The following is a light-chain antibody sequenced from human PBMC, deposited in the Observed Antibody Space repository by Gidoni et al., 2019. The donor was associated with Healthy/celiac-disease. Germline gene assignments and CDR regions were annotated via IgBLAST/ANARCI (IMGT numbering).Light chain of an antibody. Sequence: IVMTQSPATLSVSPGERATLPCRVSQSVSSNLAWYQQNPGQAPRLLISGASARATGIPARFSCSGSGTEFTLTISSLQSEDFAVYYCQQYNSWPPLYSFGQGTKLEIK. CDR2: GAS. J-gene: IGKJ2*03. CDR1: QSVSSN. V-gene: IGKV3-15*01. CDR3: QQYNSWPPLYS.